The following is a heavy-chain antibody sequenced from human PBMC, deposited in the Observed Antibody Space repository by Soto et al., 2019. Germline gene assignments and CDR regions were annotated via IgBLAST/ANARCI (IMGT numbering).Heavy chain of an antibody. CDR3: ARGTPNDIVVVVAATNDAFDI. V-gene: IGHV1-2*02. CDR2: INPNSGGT. J-gene: IGHJ3*02. CDR1: GYTFTGYY. D-gene: IGHD2-15*01. Sequence: ASVKVSWKASGYTFTGYYMHWVRQAPGQGLEWMGWINPNSGGTNYAQKFQGRVTMTRDTSISTAYMELSRLRSDDTAVYYCARGTPNDIVVVVAATNDAFDIWGQGTMVTVSS.